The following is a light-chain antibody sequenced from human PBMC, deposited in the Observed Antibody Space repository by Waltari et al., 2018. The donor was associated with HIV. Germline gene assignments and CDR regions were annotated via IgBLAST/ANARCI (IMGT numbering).Light chain of an antibody. V-gene: IGLV1-44*01. Sequence: QSVLTQPPSASGTPGQRVTISCSGSSSNIGTTTVNLYPQPPGTAPKLLIYSNNQRPSWVPDRFSGSKSGTSASLAISGLQSEDEADYYCAAWDDSLSGPMFGGGTKLTVL. CDR1: SSNIGTTT. CDR2: SNN. J-gene: IGLJ3*02. CDR3: AAWDDSLSGPM.